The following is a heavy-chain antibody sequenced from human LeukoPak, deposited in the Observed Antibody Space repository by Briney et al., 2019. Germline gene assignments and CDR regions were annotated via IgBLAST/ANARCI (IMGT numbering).Heavy chain of an antibody. J-gene: IGHJ3*02. V-gene: IGHV1-8*01. CDR1: GCSFTNYD. D-gene: IGHD3-10*01. CDR3: ARVLRLLFGGPTEPGGRAII. CDR2: MYPNSGNT. Sequence: ASVKVSCKASGCSFTNYDINWVRQATGQGLEWMGWMYPNSGNTGYAQKFQGRVTMTRNTSISTAYMELNSLRSEDMAVYYCARVLRLLFGGPTEPGGRAIIWGQGTVVTVSS.